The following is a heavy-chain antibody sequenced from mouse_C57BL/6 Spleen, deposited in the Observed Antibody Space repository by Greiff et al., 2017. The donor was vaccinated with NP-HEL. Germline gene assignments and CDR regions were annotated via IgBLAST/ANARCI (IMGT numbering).Heavy chain of an antibody. V-gene: IGHV1-69*01. Sequence: QVQLQQPGAELVMPGASVKLSCKASGYTFTSYWMHWVKQRPGQGLEWIGEIDPSDSYTNYNQKFKGKSTLTVDKSSSTAYMQLSSLTSEDSAVYYCARGDGNLYYYAMDYWGQGTSVTVSS. CDR3: ARGDGNLYYYAMDY. D-gene: IGHD2-1*01. CDR2: IDPSDSYT. J-gene: IGHJ4*01. CDR1: GYTFTSYW.